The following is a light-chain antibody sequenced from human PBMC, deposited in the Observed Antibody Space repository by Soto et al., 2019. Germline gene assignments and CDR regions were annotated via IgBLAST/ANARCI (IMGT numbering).Light chain of an antibody. Sequence: QSVLTQPPSASGTPGQRVTISCSGSSSNIGSNYVYWYQQLPGTAPKLLIYRNNQRPSGVPDRFSGSKSGTSASLAISGLRSEDEADYYCAAWDDSLSGLVFGGETKVTVL. CDR1: SSNIGSNY. CDR2: RNN. V-gene: IGLV1-47*01. J-gene: IGLJ2*01. CDR3: AAWDDSLSGLV.